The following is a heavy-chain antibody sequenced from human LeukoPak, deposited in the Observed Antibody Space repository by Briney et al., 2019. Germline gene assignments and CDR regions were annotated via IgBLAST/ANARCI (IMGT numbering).Heavy chain of an antibody. CDR2: INHSGST. CDR3: ARGTHSNSFDY. J-gene: IGHJ4*02. D-gene: IGHD4-23*01. CDR1: GGSFSGYY. V-gene: IGHV4-34*01. Sequence: SETLSLTCAVYGGSFSGYYWSWIRQPPGKGLEWIGEINHSGSTNYNPSLKSRVTISVDTSKNQFSLKLSSVTAADTAVYYCARGTHSNSFDYWGQGTLVTVSS.